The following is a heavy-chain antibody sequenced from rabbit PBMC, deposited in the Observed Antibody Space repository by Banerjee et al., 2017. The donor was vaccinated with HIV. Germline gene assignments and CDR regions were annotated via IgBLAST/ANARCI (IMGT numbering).Heavy chain of an antibody. J-gene: IGHJ4*01. CDR3: ARGGYSANSYAYYNL. D-gene: IGHD1-1*01. V-gene: IGHV1S45*01. CDR2: ISTSSGST. CDR1: GFDLSSYYY. Sequence: QEQLVESGGDLVQPGASLTLTCTASGFDLSSYYYMCWVRQAPGKGLEWIGCISTSSGSTYYASWAKGRFTISKTSSTTVTLQMTSLTAADTATYFCARGGYSANSYAYYNLWGQGTLVTVS.